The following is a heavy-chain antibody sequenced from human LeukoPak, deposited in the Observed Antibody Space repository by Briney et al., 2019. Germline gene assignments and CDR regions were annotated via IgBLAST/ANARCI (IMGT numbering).Heavy chain of an antibody. D-gene: IGHD4/OR15-4a*01. J-gene: IGHJ4*02. V-gene: IGHV6-1*01. CDR1: GDSVSSNSAA. CDR2: TYYRSKWNF. CDR3: ARGDSYGGDD. Sequence: SQTLSLTCAIPGDSVSSNSAAWNWIRQSPSRGLEWLGRTYYRSKWNFDYPLSLRGRIAINPDTSMNQFSLQLRSVTPEDTAVYYCARGDSYGGDDWGQGILVTVSS.